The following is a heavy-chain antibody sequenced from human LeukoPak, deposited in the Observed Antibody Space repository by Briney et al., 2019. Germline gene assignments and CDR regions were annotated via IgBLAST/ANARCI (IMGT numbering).Heavy chain of an antibody. CDR1: GGSMSSSSYY. V-gene: IGHV4-39*07. Sequence: SETLSLTCTVSGGSMSSSSYYWGWIRQPPGKGLEWIGSIYYSGSTYYNPSLKSRVTISVDTSKNQFSLKLSSVTAADTAVYYCARVSITFGGVIGNFDYWGQGTLVTVSS. D-gene: IGHD3-16*02. CDR3: ARVSITFGGVIGNFDY. CDR2: IYYSGST. J-gene: IGHJ4*02.